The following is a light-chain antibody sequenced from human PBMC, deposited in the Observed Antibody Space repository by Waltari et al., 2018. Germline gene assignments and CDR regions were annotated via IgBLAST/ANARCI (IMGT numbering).Light chain of an antibody. CDR3: QQYKSYPWT. Sequence: DIQMTQSPSTLSASVGDRVTITCRVSQTINNWLAWYQQKPGKAPNLLLFKASTLEGGVPSRFSGSASGAEFTLTINNLQPDDFATYYCQQYKSYPWTFGQGTKVEIK. V-gene: IGKV1-5*03. CDR1: QTINNW. J-gene: IGKJ1*01. CDR2: KAS.